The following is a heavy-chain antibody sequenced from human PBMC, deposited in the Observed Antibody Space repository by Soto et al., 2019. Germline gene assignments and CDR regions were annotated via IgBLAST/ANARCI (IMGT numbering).Heavy chain of an antibody. V-gene: IGHV1-69*04. CDR3: ARDRGDIVVVPAAKSGAAFDI. Sequence: ASVKVSCKASGGTFSSYTISWVRQAPGQGLEWMGRIIPILGIANYAQKFQGRVTITADKSTSTAYMELSSLRSEDTAVYYCARDRGDIVVVPAAKSGAAFDIWGQGTMVTVSS. CDR1: GGTFSSYT. CDR2: IIPILGIA. D-gene: IGHD2-2*01. J-gene: IGHJ3*02.